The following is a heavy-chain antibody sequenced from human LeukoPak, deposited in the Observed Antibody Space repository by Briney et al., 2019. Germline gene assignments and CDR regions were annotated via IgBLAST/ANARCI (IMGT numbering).Heavy chain of an antibody. J-gene: IGHJ4*02. Sequence: GESLKISCKGSGYSFTTHWIGWVRQMPGKGLEWMGIIYPGNSATTYSPSFQGQVTISADKSISTTYLQWSSLKASDTAINYCPGDFGSESGVAYWGQGTLVTVSS. CDR1: GYSFTTHW. CDR2: IYPGNSAT. CDR3: PGDFGSESGVAY. D-gene: IGHD3-10*01. V-gene: IGHV5-51*01.